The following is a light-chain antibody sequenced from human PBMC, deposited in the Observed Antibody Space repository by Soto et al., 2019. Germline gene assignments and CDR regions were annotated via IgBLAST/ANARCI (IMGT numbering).Light chain of an antibody. J-gene: IGKJ2*01. V-gene: IGKV3-15*01. CDR3: QQYGSSPRT. CDR2: GGS. CDR1: QNLGSS. Sequence: EVVMTQSPATLSASPGERVTLSCRASQNLGSSLAWYQQRPGQAPRLLLYGGSTRATGIPARFSGSGSGTEFTVTISSLQSEDFAVYYCQQYGSSPRTFGQGTKLEIK.